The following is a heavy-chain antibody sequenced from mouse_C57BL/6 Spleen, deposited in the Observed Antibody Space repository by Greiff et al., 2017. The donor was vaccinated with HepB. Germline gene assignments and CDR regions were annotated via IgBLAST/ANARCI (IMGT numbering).Heavy chain of an antibody. CDR1: GFSLTSYG. J-gene: IGHJ2*01. V-gene: IGHV2-6-1*01. CDR2: IWSDGST. D-gene: IGHD1-1*01. CDR3: ARHWGDYGSSYNYFDY. Sequence: VMLVESGPGLVAPSQSLSITCTVSGFSLTSYGVHWVRQPPGKGLEWLVVIWSDGSTTYNSAPKSRLSISKDNSKSQVFLKMNSLQTDDTAMYYCARHWGDYGSSYNYFDYWGQGTTLTVSS.